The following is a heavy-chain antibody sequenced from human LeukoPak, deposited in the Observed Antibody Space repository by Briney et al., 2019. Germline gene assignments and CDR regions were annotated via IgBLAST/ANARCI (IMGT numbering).Heavy chain of an antibody. D-gene: IGHD2-15*01. J-gene: IGHJ2*01. CDR1: GGSISSYC. CDR3: ARDYCSGGSCHFDWYFDL. V-gene: IGHV4-59*01. Sequence: SQTLSLTCTVSGGSISSYCWCWIWHPPGMGQDLIWFIYFCGSANYNPYLTSRLAISVDTSKNQFSLKLSSVSAAATAVYYCARDYCSGGSCHFDWYFDLWGRGTLVTVSS. CDR2: IYFCGSA.